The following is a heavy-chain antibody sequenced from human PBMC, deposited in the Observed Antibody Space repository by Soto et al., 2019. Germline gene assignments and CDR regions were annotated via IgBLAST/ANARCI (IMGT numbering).Heavy chain of an antibody. CDR2: ISAGVIDT. J-gene: IGHJ4*02. D-gene: IGHD6-13*01. V-gene: IGHV3-23*01. CDR1: GFTYNIYA. CDR3: ATQFSSSTWYPFDH. Sequence: VQLLESGEALVQPGGSLRLSCAASGFTYNIYAMSWVRQAPGKGLEWVSGISAGVIDTYYADSVKGRFTVSRDDSKNTLYLQMNSLRADDTAVYYCATQFSSSTWYPFDHWGRGTLVTVSS.